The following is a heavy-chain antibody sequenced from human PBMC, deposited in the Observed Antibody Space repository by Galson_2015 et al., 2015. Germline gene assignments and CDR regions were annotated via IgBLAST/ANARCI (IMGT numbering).Heavy chain of an antibody. CDR2: ISYDGSNK. CDR3: ARAYCSGGSCFYYYYMDV. CDR1: GFTFSSYA. J-gene: IGHJ6*03. D-gene: IGHD2-15*01. Sequence: SLRLSCAASGFTFSSYAMHWVRQAPGKGLEWEAVISYDGSNKYYADSVKGRFTISRDNSKNTLYLQMNSLRAEDTAVYYCARAYCSGGSCFYYYYMDVWGKGTTVTVSS. V-gene: IGHV3-30-3*01.